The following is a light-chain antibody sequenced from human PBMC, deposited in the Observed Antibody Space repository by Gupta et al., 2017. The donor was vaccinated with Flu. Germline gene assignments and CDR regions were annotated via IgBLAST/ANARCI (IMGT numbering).Light chain of an antibody. CDR1: QGIRNY. V-gene: IGKV1-16*01. CDR3: QQYESYPLT. CDR2: AAS. J-gene: IGKJ4*01. Sequence: DIQMTQSPSSLSASVGDRVTITCRASQGIRNYVAWFQQKPGKAPKSLIYAASSLQSGVPSRFSGRGSGTDFTLTISRLQPEDFAIYLCQQYESYPLTFGGGTKVEIK.